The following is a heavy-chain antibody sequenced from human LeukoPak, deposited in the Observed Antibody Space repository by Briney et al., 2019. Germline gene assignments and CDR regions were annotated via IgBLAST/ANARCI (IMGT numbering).Heavy chain of an antibody. J-gene: IGHJ4*02. Sequence: GGSLRLSCAASGFTFSSYSMIWVRQAPGKGLEWVSYISSSSSYIYYADYVKVRFTIFRDNSKNTLYLQMNSLRVEDTDIYYCGRDWKLDYWGQGALVTVSS. CDR1: GFTFSSYS. CDR2: ISSSSSYI. V-gene: IGHV3-21*04. CDR3: GRDWKLDY. D-gene: IGHD1-1*01.